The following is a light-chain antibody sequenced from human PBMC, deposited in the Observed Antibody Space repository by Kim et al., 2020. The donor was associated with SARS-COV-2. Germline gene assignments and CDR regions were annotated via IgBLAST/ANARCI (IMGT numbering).Light chain of an antibody. CDR2: DVS. CDR1: QSISSW. V-gene: IGKV1-5*01. Sequence: ASVGDRVTITCRAGQSISSWLAWYQQKPGKAPKLLIYDVSSLQSGVPSRFSGSASGTEFTLTISSLQPDDFATYYCQQYNTYSGTFGQGTKVDIK. CDR3: QQYNTYSGT. J-gene: IGKJ1*01.